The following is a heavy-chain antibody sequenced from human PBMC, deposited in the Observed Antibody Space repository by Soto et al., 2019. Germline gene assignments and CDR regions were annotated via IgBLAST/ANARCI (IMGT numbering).Heavy chain of an antibody. CDR2: IFVSSTTI. CDR3: ARDKDWAFDY. V-gene: IGHV3-48*04. Sequence: GGSLRLSCVASGFTFSSYSMVWVRQAPGKGLEWVSYIFVSSTTIYYADSLKGRFTVSRDNTQNSLFLLMNSLRAEDTAVYYCARDKDWAFDYWGQGTLVTVSS. CDR1: GFTFSSYS. D-gene: IGHD3-9*01. J-gene: IGHJ4*02.